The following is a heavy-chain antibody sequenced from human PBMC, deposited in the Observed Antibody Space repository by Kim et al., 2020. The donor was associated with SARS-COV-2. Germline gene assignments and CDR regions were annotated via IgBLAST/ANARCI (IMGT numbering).Heavy chain of an antibody. J-gene: IGHJ2*01. Sequence: SVKVSCKASGGTFDRHAFSWLRQAPGQGLEWLGGIIPLFGSSTYTQNFQGRLTVTADESTGTTYMELRSLRFADTAIYYCARAGPVVGASPPSFDLWVR. CDR1: GGTFDRHA. CDR3: ARAGPVVGASPPSFDL. CDR2: IIPLFGSS. D-gene: IGHD2-21*01. V-gene: IGHV1-69*13.